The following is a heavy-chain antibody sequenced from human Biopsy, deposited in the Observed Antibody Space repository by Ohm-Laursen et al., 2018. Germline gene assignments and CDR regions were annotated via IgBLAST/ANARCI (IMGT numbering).Heavy chain of an antibody. CDR1: GDSLTSGPEN. D-gene: IGHD6-19*01. Sequence: SVTLSLTCTVSGDSLTSGPENWSWIRQSPGQGLEYIGFIYSGGNTNYNPSLKNRVTMSVDTSKNQFYLKLYSVTAADTAVYYCARGRRTSGWSYFDNWGQGALVIVSP. V-gene: IGHV4-61*01. CDR3: ARGRRTSGWSYFDN. CDR2: IYSGGNT. J-gene: IGHJ4*02.